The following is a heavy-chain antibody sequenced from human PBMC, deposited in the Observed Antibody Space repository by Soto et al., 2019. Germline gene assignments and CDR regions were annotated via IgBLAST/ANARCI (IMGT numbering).Heavy chain of an antibody. CDR1: AFTFSSYG. J-gene: IGHJ6*02. CDR2: ISGGGDT. V-gene: IGHV3-23*01. Sequence: GGSLRLSCDASAFTFSSYGMNWVRQAPGKGLEWVSYISGGGDTYYADSVRGRFTISRDNSKNTLHLQMNSLRAEDTAVYYCTKRIRQMVRDYYAMDVWGQGTTVTVSS. CDR3: TKRIRQMVRDYYAMDV. D-gene: IGHD3-10*01.